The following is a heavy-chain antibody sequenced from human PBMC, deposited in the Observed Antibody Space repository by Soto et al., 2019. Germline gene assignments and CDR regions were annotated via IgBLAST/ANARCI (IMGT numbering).Heavy chain of an antibody. CDR2: IYTSGST. Sequence: SYTLSLTCTVAGGSISSYYWSWIRQPAGKGLEWIGLIYTSGSTNYNPSLKSRVTMSVDTSKNQFSLKLSSVTAADTAVYYCARDEVVVVPAALKSYSLYYYYGMDVWGQGTTVTGSS. D-gene: IGHD2-2*01. V-gene: IGHV4-4*07. CDR1: GGSISSYY. J-gene: IGHJ6*02. CDR3: ARDEVVVVPAALKSYSLYYYYGMDV.